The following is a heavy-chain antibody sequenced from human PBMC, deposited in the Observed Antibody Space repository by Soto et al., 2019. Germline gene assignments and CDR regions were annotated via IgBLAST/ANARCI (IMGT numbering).Heavy chain of an antibody. D-gene: IGHD3-3*02. CDR3: AKPVGAFLEWLSYFDY. CDR2: ISYDGSNK. J-gene: IGHJ4*02. V-gene: IGHV3-30*18. CDR1: GFTFSSYG. Sequence: LRLSCAASGFTFSSYGMHWVRQAPGKGLEWVAVISYDGSNKYYADSVKGRFTISRDNSKNTLYLQMNSLRAEDTAVYYCAKPVGAFLEWLSYFDYWGQGTLVTVSS.